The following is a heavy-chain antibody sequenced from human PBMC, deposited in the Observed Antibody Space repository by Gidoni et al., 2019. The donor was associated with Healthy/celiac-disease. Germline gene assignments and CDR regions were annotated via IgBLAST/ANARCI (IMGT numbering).Heavy chain of an antibody. CDR1: GFTFDDYA. J-gene: IGHJ6*02. V-gene: IGHV3-9*01. CDR3: AKTAIAAAGNGYYYGMDV. D-gene: IGHD6-13*01. Sequence: EVQLVESGGGLVQPGRSLSLSCAASGFTFDDYAMHWVRQAPGKGLEWVSGISWNSGSIGYADSVKGRFTISRDNAKNSLYLQMNSLRAEDTALYYCAKTAIAAAGNGYYYGMDVWGQGTTVTVSS. CDR2: ISWNSGSI.